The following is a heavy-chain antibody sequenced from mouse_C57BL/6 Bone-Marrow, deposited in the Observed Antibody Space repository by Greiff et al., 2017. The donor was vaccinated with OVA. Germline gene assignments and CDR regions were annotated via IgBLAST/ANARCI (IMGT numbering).Heavy chain of an antibody. Sequence: DVHLVESGAELVRPGASVKLSCTASGFNIQDDYMHWVKQRPEQGLEWIGWIDPENGDTEYASKFQGKATITADKSSNTASLQLSSLTSEDTAVYYGTRGDYGSSPAWFAYWGQGTLVTVSA. CDR3: TRGDYGSSPAWFAY. CDR2: IDPENGDT. D-gene: IGHD1-1*01. V-gene: IGHV14-4*01. J-gene: IGHJ3*01. CDR1: GFNIQDDY.